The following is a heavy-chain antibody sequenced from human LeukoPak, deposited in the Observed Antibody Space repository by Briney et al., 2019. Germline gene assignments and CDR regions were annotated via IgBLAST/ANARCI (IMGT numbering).Heavy chain of an antibody. D-gene: IGHD3-10*01. CDR3: ARTSTVSGVTYFDY. Sequence: SETLSLTCTASGGSISSSSYYWGWIRQPPGKGLEWIGSIYYSGSTYYNPSLKSRVTISVDTSKNQFSLKLSSVTAADTAVYYCARTSTVSGVTYFDYWGQGTLVTVSS. J-gene: IGHJ4*02. V-gene: IGHV4-39*01. CDR1: GGSISSSSYY. CDR2: IYYSGST.